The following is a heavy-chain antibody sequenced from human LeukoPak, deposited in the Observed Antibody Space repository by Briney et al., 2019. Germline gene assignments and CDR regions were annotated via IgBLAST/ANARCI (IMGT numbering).Heavy chain of an antibody. CDR1: GGSISSYY. D-gene: IGHD6-13*01. CDR3: ARGGPSSSWYAYWYYYYYMDV. Sequence: SETLSLTCTVSGGSISSYYWSWIRQPPGKGLEWIGNIYYSGSTNYNPSLKSRVTISVDTSKNQFSLKLSSVTAADTAVYYCARGGPSSSWYAYWYYYYYMDVWGKGTTVTVSS. CDR2: IYYSGST. V-gene: IGHV4-59*12. J-gene: IGHJ6*03.